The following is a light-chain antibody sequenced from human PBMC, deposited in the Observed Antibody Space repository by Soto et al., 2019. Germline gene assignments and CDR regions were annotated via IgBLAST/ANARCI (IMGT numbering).Light chain of an antibody. CDR2: GNF. CDR1: RSNIGAGYD. Sequence: QSVLTQPPSVSGAPGQRVTVSCTGSRSNIGAGYDVHWYQHLPGTAPKLLIYGNFNRPSGVPDRFSGSKSGTSASLAITGLQAEDEADYYCQSYDSSLSGVVFGGWTKLTVL. V-gene: IGLV1-40*01. CDR3: QSYDSSLSGVV. J-gene: IGLJ3*02.